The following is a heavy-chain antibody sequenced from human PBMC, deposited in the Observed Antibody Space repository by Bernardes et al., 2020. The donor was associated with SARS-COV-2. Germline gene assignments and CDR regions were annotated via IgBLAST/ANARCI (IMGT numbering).Heavy chain of an antibody. CDR1: GGSFSDYY. D-gene: IGHD3-3*01. J-gene: IGHJ4*02. CDR2: INQSGDT. CDR3: AKDDDRPLFGAPGFDS. V-gene: IGHV4-34*01. Sequence: SETLSLTCSVHGGSFSDYYWSWIRQTPGKGLEWIGEINQSGDTKYIPSLKSRVTISIDPSKNTLFLQMDSLRAEDTAVYYCAKDDDRPLFGAPGFDSWGQGTLVTVSS.